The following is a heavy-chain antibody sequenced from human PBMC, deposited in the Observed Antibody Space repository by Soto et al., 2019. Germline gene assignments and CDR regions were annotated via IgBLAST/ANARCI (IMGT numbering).Heavy chain of an antibody. V-gene: IGHV3-30*12. CDR3: VRDRPYDSSGYYVY. D-gene: IGHD3-22*01. CDR1: GFTFNSYG. CDR2: VSYDGSNK. J-gene: IGHJ4*02. Sequence: GSLRLSCAASGFTFNSYGMHWVRQAPGKGLEWVAVVSYDGSNKYYADSVKGRFTISRDNSKNRLYLQMNSLRAEDTAVYYCVRDRPYDSSGYYVYWGQGTRVTVSS.